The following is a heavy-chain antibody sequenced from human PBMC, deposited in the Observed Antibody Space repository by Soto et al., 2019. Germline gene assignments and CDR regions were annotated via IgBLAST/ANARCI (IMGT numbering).Heavy chain of an antibody. CDR2: IWYDGSNK. J-gene: IGHJ4*02. D-gene: IGHD4-17*01. V-gene: IGHV3-33*01. CDR1: GFTFSSYG. Sequence: PGGSLRLSCAASGFTFSSYGMHWVRQAPGKGLEWVAVIWYDGSNKYYADSVKGRFTISRDNSKNTLYLQMNSLRAEDTAVYYCARDDYGDYRFDYWGRGTLVTVSS. CDR3: ARDDYGDYRFDY.